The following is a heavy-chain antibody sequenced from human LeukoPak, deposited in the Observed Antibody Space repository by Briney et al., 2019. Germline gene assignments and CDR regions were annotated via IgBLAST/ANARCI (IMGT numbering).Heavy chain of an antibody. CDR2: IKSKTDGGTT. V-gene: IGHV3-15*01. J-gene: IGHJ4*02. CDR1: GFTFSNAW. CDR3: AKVGSLTGTYHPRHFDY. D-gene: IGHD1-20*01. Sequence: GGSLRLSCAASGFTFSNAWMSWVRQAPGKGLEWVGRIKSKTDGGTTDYAAPVKGRFTISRDDSKNTLYLQMNSLKTEDTAVYYCAKVGSLTGTYHPRHFDYWGQGTLVTVSS.